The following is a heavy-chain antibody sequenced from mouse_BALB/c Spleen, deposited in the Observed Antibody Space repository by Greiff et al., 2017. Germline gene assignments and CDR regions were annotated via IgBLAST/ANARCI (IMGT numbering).Heavy chain of an antibody. J-gene: IGHJ2*01. CDR3: ARDMRGTGFDY. CDR1: GFTFTDYY. CDR2: IRNKANGYTT. Sequence: EVQLVESGGGLVQPGGSLRLSCATSGFTFTDYYMSWVRQPPGKALEWLGFIRNKANGYTTEYSASVKGRFTISRDNSQSILYLQMNTLRAEDSATYYCARDMRGTGFDYWGQGTTLTVSS. V-gene: IGHV7-3*02. D-gene: IGHD3-3*01.